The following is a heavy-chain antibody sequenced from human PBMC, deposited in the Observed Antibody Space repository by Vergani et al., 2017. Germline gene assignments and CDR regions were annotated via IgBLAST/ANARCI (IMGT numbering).Heavy chain of an antibody. CDR1: GYTFTSYA. CDR3: AREGSMVVTASGLYVDY. J-gene: IGHJ4*02. V-gene: IGHV7-4-1*02. Sequence: QVQLVQSGSELKKPGASVKVSCKASGYTFTSYAMNWLRQAPGQGLEWMGWINTNTGNPTYAQGFTGRFVFSLDTSVSTAYLQISSLKAEDTAVYYCAREGSMVVTASGLYVDYWGQGTLVTVSS. CDR2: INTNTGNP. D-gene: IGHD2-21*02.